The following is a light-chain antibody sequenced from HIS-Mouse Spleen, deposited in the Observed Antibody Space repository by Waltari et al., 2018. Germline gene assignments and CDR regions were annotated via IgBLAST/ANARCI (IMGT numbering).Light chain of an antibody. V-gene: IGLV3-1*01. Sequence: SYELTQPPSVSVSPGPTARIPCSGDTLGDKYACWYQQKPGQSPVLVIYQDSKRPSGIPERFSGSNSGNTATLTISGTQAMDEADYYCQAWDSSTVVFGGGTKLTVL. CDR1: TLGDKY. CDR3: QAWDSSTVV. CDR2: QDS. J-gene: IGLJ2*01.